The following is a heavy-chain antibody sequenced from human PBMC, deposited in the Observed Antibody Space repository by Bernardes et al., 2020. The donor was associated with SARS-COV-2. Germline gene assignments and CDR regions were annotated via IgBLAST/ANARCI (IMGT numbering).Heavy chain of an antibody. CDR3: SRTYDFWSGYYLL. Sequence: SETLSLTCTVSGGSVSSGSYYWSWIRQPPGKGLEWIGYIYYSGSTNYNPSLKSRVTISVDTSKNQFSLKLSSVTAADTAVYYCSRTYDFWSGYYLLWGQGTLVTVSS. CDR1: GGSVSSGSYY. J-gene: IGHJ4*02. D-gene: IGHD3-3*01. V-gene: IGHV4-61*01. CDR2: IYYSGST.